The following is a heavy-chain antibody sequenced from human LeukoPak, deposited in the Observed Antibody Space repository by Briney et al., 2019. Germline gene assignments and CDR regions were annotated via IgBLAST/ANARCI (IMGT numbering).Heavy chain of an antibody. CDR2: ISKDADAT. J-gene: IGHJ3*02. Sequence: GGSLRLSCAASGFTFRSYAMSWVRQAPGKGLEWVSAISKDADATYYAASVRGRFTISRDNDKNSLYLQMNSLRAEDTAVYYCARDWIWGQGTMVTVSS. CDR1: GFTFRSYA. V-gene: IGHV3-23*01. CDR3: ARDWI.